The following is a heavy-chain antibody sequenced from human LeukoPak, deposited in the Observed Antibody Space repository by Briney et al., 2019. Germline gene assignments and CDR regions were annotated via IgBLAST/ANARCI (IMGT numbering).Heavy chain of an antibody. CDR3: ARGRNDNGGMFFDS. Sequence: SETLSLTCTVSGASIRSYYWSWIRQAPGKGLEWVGFISYSGYTSYSPSLKSRVAISVDTSKSQFSLRLTSMAVADTAIYYCARGRNDNGGMFFDSWAQGTLVTVSS. CDR1: GASIRSYY. V-gene: IGHV4-59*01. CDR2: ISYSGYT. D-gene: IGHD4-23*01. J-gene: IGHJ4*02.